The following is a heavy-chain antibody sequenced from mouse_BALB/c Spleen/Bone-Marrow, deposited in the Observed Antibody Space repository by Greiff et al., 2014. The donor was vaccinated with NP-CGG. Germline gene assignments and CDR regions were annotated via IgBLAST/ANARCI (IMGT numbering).Heavy chain of an antibody. Sequence: VQLKESGPELVEPGASVKMSCKTSGYTFTEYTMHWVKQSHGESLQWIGGINPYNGGTTYNQKFKGKATLTVDKSSSTAYMELRSLTSEDSAVYYCARSLDGYYDYWGQGTTLTVSS. J-gene: IGHJ2*01. CDR3: ARSLDGYYDY. CDR2: INPYNGGT. D-gene: IGHD2-3*01. V-gene: IGHV1-22*01. CDR1: GYTFTEYT.